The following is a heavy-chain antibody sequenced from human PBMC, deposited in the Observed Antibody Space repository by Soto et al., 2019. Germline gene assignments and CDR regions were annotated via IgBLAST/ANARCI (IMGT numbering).Heavy chain of an antibody. J-gene: IGHJ5*02. Sequence: SETLSLTCAGYGGSFSGYYWSWIPQPPGKGLEWIGEINHSGSTNYNPSLKSRVTISVDTSKNQFSLKLSSVTAADTAVYYCARRSFRYTSSSSDWFDPWRQGTLVTVSS. V-gene: IGHV4-34*01. CDR1: GGSFSGYY. CDR2: INHSGST. CDR3: ARRSFRYTSSSSDWFDP. D-gene: IGHD6-6*01.